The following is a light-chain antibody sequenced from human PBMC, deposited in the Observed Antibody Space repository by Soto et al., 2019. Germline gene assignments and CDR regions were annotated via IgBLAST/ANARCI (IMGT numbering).Light chain of an antibody. J-gene: IGLJ1*01. CDR3: QVCDSSSDHDV. V-gene: IGLV3-21*02. CDR2: DDS. CDR1: NIGSKS. Sequence: SYELTQPPSVSGAPGQTARITCGGTNIGSKSVHWYQQKPGQAPVLVVYDDSDRPSGIPERFSGSNSGNTATLTISRVEAEDEADYYCQVCDSSSDHDVFGTGTKLTVL.